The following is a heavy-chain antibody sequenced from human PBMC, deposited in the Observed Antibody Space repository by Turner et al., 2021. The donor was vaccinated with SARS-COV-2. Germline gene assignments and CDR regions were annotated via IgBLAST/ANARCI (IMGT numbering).Heavy chain of an antibody. D-gene: IGHD7-27*01. V-gene: IGHV3-7*01. CDR1: GLTFRNHW. CDR3: ASEPTALTQGY. Sequence: EVQVMESGGGLVQPGGSLRLSWEASGLTFRNHWMSWVRQAPGKGLEWVANINQDQSAKNYVDSVKGRFTISRDDAKNSLYLQMNSLRVEDTAMYYCASEPTALTQGYWGQGTLVTVSS. CDR2: INQDQSAK. J-gene: IGHJ4*02.